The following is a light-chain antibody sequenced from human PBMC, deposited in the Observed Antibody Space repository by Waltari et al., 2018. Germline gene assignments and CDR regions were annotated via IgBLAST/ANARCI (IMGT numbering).Light chain of an antibody. CDR3: QSYDSSLSGWV. V-gene: IGLV1-40*01. Sequence: QSVLTQPPSVSVAPGQRVTIPCAGSSSNIGAVYDVHWYQQLPGTAPKLLIYGNINRPSGVPDRFSGSRSDTSASLAITGLQAEDEADYYCQSYDSSLSGWVFGGGTKLTAL. J-gene: IGLJ3*02. CDR1: SSNIGAVYD. CDR2: GNI.